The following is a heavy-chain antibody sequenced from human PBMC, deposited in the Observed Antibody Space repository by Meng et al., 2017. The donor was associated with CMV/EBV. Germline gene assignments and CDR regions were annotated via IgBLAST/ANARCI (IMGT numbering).Heavy chain of an antibody. D-gene: IGHD1-26*01. V-gene: IGHV6-1*01. CDR3: ARETLTEWELHP. Sequence: SGDSVSSNSAAWNWIRQSPSRGLEWLGRTYYRSKWYNDYAVSVKSRITINPDTSKNQFSLQLNSVTPEDAAVYYCARETLTEWELHPWGQGTLVTVSS. CDR2: TYYRSKWYN. J-gene: IGHJ5*02. CDR1: GDSVSSNSAA.